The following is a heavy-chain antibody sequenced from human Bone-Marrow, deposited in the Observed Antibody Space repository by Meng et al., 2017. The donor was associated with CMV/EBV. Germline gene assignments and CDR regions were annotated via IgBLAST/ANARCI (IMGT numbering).Heavy chain of an antibody. J-gene: IGHJ4*02. CDR3: ARESPHYKYCSSTSCYRQIDY. CDR1: GGSISSSNW. CDR2: IYHSGST. V-gene: IGHV4-4*02. Sequence: SETLSLTCAVSGGSISSSNWWSWVRQPPGKGLEWIGEIYHSGSTNYNPSLKSRVTISVDKSKNQFSLKLSSVTAADTAVYYCARESPHYKYCSSTSCYRQIDYWGQGTLVTVSS. D-gene: IGHD2-2*02.